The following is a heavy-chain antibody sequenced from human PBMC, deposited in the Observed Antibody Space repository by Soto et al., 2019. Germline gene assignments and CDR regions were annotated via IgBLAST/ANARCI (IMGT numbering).Heavy chain of an antibody. Sequence: QVLVQESGPGLVKPSQTLTLSCTVSGGSVDSGNHYWNWIRQPPGKGLEWIGYIYYGESTYYNPSLKSRATISVDTSQSRFSLRLTSMTAADTAVYYCARDMGSAMTTRIFDHWGQGTLVTVSS. CDR3: ARDMGSAMTTRIFDH. V-gene: IGHV4-30-4*01. CDR2: IYYGEST. CDR1: GGSVDSGNHY. J-gene: IGHJ4*02. D-gene: IGHD4-17*01.